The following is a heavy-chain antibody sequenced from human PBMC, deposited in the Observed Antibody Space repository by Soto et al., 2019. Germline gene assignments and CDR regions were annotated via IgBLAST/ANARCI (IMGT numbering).Heavy chain of an antibody. CDR2: IIPIFGTA. V-gene: IGHV1-69*13. CDR3: ARSFYYDSSGYPAGAFDI. Sequence: SVKVSCKASGGTFSSYAISWVRQAPGQGLEWMGGIIPIFGTANYAQKFQGRVTITADESTSTAYMELSSLRSEDTAVYYCARSFYYDSSGYPAGAFDIWGQGTVVTVS. J-gene: IGHJ3*02. CDR1: GGTFSSYA. D-gene: IGHD3-22*01.